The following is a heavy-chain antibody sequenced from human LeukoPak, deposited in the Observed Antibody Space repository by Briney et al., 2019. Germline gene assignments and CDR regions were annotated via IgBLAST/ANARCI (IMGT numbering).Heavy chain of an antibody. D-gene: IGHD1-26*01. Sequence: ASVKVSCKASGYTFTGYYMHWVRQAPGQGLEWMGRINPNSGGTNYAQKFQGRVTMTRDTSISTAYMELSRLRSDDTAVYYCARCPKQVGFAYWHFDLWGRGTVVTVSS. J-gene: IGHJ2*01. V-gene: IGHV1-2*06. CDR2: INPNSGGT. CDR3: ARCPKQVGFAYWHFDL. CDR1: GYTFTGYY.